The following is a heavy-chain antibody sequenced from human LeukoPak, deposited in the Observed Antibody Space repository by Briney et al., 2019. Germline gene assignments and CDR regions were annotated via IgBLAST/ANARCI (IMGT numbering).Heavy chain of an antibody. CDR2: IIPIFGTP. J-gene: IGHJ4*02. V-gene: IGHV1-69*13. CDR3: ASRTYYYDSSGYYYAPFDF. CDR1: GGTFGSHA. D-gene: IGHD3-22*01. Sequence: ASVKVSCKASGGTFGSHAISWVRQAPGQGLEWMGGIIPIFGTPNYAQKFQGRVTITADESTSTAYMELSSLRSDDTAVYYCASRTYYYDSSGYYYAPFDFWGQGTLVTVSS.